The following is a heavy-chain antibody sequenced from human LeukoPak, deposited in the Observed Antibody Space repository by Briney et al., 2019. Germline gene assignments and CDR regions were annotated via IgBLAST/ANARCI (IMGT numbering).Heavy chain of an antibody. V-gene: IGHV4-59*01. CDR3: ARLSGYSSGHYYSDD. Sequence: SETLSLTCTVSGGSISSDYWSWIRQPPGKGLEWIGYIYYRGSTNYNPSLKSRVTISVDTSKNQFSPKLSSVTAADTAVYYCARLSGYSSGHYYSDDWGQGTLVTVSS. CDR2: IYYRGST. J-gene: IGHJ4*02. D-gene: IGHD3-22*01. CDR1: GGSISSDY.